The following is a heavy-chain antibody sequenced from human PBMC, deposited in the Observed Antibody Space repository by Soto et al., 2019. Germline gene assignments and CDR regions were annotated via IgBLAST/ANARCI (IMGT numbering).Heavy chain of an antibody. CDR1: GFSFSSSA. Sequence: EVSLLESGGHLVAPGESLRLSCVASGFSFSSSALTWVRQAPGRGLEWVADISGQGGTTYYADSVKGRFIISRDNSKNTLSLKMTSLRVEDTAVYYCAKENDYSIIESNWFDAWGPGTLVTVSS. D-gene: IGHD4-4*01. CDR3: AKENDYSIIESNWFDA. J-gene: IGHJ5*02. CDR2: ISGQGGTT. V-gene: IGHV3-23*01.